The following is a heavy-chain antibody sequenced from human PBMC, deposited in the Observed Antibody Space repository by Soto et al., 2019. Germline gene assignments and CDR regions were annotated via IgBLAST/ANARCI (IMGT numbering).Heavy chain of an antibody. CDR1: GDTFPSPP. CDR3: ASSYGSGYRAFDY. D-gene: IGHD3-10*01. CDR2: INPILSMS. J-gene: IGHJ4*02. V-gene: IGHV1-69*02. Sequence: QVQLVQSGAEVKKPGSSLRVSSKASGDTFPSPPLNWVRQAPGLGLEWMGRINPILSMSNYAQRFQGRVTMTADKSTSTAYMELSSLRSEDTAMYYCASSYGSGYRAFDYWGQGALVTVSS.